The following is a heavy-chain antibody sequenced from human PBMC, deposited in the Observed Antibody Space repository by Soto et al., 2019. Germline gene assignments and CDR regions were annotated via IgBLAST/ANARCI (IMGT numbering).Heavy chain of an antibody. D-gene: IGHD2-15*01. CDR2: ISGSGGST. V-gene: IGHV3-23*01. CDR1: GFTFSSSA. CDR3: ASQGIDRFYYYYMDV. Sequence: GGSLRLSCAASGFTFSSSAMSWVRQAPGKGLEWVSIISGSGGSTYYADSVKGRLTISRGNSKNALYLQMNSLRAEDTAVYYCASQGIDRFYYYYMDVWGQGTTVTVSS. J-gene: IGHJ6*02.